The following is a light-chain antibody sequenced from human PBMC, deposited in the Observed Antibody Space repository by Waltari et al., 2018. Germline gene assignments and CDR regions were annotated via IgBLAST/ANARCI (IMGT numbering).Light chain of an antibody. V-gene: IGKV3-15*01. CDR1: QGVHDN. CDR2: GAS. CDR3: QQYNKWPPLT. Sequence: EVVMTQSPVTLSVSPGESATLSCRASQGVHDNLAWYQQKPGQAPRLLIYGASTRATGVPARFSASGSGTDFTLTITSLQSEDFALYYCQQYNKWPPLTFGGGTKVEIK. J-gene: IGKJ4*01.